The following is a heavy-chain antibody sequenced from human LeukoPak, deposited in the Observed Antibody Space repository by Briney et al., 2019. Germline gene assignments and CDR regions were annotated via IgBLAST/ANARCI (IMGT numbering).Heavy chain of an antibody. V-gene: IGHV3-23*01. J-gene: IGHJ1*01. CDR3: AKGSVPFPYDPPLRAEYFQH. Sequence: PGGSLRLSCAASGFTFSSYAMSWVRQAPGKGLEWVSAISGSGGSTYYADSVKGRFTISRDNSKNTLYLQMNSLRAEDTAVYYCAKGSVPFPYDPPLRAEYFQHWGQGTLVTVSS. CDR2: ISGSGGST. CDR1: GFTFSSYA. D-gene: IGHD2-8*01.